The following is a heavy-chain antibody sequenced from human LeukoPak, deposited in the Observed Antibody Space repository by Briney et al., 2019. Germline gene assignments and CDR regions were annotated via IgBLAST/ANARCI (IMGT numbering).Heavy chain of an antibody. Sequence: PSETLSLTCTVSDGSISSGGYYWSWIRQHPGKGLEWIGYIYYSGSTYYNPSLKSRVTISVDTSKNQFSLKLSSVTAADTAVYYCARGMVYAIFFDYWGQGTLVTVSS. V-gene: IGHV4-31*03. J-gene: IGHJ4*02. CDR2: IYYSGST. CDR3: ARGMVYAIFFDY. D-gene: IGHD2-8*01. CDR1: DGSISSGGYY.